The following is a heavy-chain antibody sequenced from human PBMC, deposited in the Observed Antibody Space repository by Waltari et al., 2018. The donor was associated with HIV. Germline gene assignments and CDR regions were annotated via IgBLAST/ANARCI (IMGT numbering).Heavy chain of an antibody. V-gene: IGHV3-23*01. CDR2: ITISGVST. CDR1: GFSFSNSG. Sequence: EVQLLESGGGLVQPGGSLSLSCAASGFSFSNSGMSWVRQAPGKGLEWVSTITISGVSTSYADSVKGRFTISRDNSKNTLFLQMNSLRAEDTALYYCAKPMAAHYNGMDVWGQGTTVTVSS. D-gene: IGHD3-10*01. J-gene: IGHJ6*02. CDR3: AKPMAAHYNGMDV.